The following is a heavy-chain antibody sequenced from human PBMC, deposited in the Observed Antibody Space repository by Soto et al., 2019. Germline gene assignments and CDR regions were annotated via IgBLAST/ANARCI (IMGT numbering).Heavy chain of an antibody. CDR3: ARERAGRANDS. V-gene: IGHV1-8*01. J-gene: IGHJ5*01. CDR1: GYTFTRHY. CDR2: SNPNSGNT. Sequence: GASVKVSCKASGYTFTRHYIHWGRQAPGQGLEWMGWSNPNSGNTGHAQKFQGRVTMTRNTSISTAYMELSSLRSEDTAVYYCARERAGRANDSWGQGTLVTVSS. D-gene: IGHD6-19*01.